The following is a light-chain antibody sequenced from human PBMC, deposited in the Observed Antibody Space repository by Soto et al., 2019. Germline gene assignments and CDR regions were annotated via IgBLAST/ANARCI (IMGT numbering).Light chain of an antibody. V-gene: IGKV3-20*01. CDR3: QQYGRSPFT. CDR2: GAS. J-gene: IGKJ3*01. Sequence: EIVMAQSPGTLSLSPGETATLSCRASRSVSSNYVAWFHQKPGQAPRLLIYGASSRATGVPDRCSASGSGTDFTLTISRLEPEDFAVYYCQQYGRSPFTFGPGTNVDIK. CDR1: RSVSSNY.